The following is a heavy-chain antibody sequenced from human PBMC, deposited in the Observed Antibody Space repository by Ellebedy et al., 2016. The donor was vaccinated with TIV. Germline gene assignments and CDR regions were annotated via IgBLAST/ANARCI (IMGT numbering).Heavy chain of an antibody. J-gene: IGHJ4*02. Sequence: GESLKISCAASGFTFSRFWMAWVRQAPGKGLEWVATINQGGSATYYVDSVKGRFTISRDNSKNSLYLQMNSLRADDTALYYCASAARGSGAYESFWGQGTLVTVSS. D-gene: IGHD5-12*01. CDR1: GFTFSRFW. CDR3: ASAARGSGAYESF. V-gene: IGHV3-7*01. CDR2: INQGGSAT.